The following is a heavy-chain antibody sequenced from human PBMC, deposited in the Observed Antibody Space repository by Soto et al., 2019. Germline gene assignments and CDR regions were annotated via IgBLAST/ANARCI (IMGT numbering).Heavy chain of an antibody. D-gene: IGHD3-16*02. CDR1: GYTFTSYG. CDR2: ISAYNGNT. Sequence: ASVKVSCKASGYTFTSYGISWVRQAPGQGLEWMGWISAYNGNTNYAQKLQGRVTMTTDTSTSTAYMELRSLRSDDTAVYYCARDVGYYDYVWGSYRPGSFDYWGQGTLVTVSS. V-gene: IGHV1-18*01. J-gene: IGHJ4*02. CDR3: ARDVGYYDYVWGSYRPGSFDY.